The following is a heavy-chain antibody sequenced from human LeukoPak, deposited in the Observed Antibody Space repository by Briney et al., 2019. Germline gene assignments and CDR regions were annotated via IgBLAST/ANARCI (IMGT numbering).Heavy chain of an antibody. CDR1: GFTFDDYG. D-gene: IGHD1-26*01. V-gene: IGHV3-20*01. CDR3: ARDSRWELGTGGAFDI. J-gene: IGHJ3*02. CDR2: INWNGGST. Sequence: GGSLRLSCAASGFTFDDYGMSWVRQAPGKGLEWVSGINWNGGSTGYADSVKGRFTISRDNAKNSLYLQMNSLRAEDTALYHCARDSRWELGTGGAFDIWGQGTMVTVSS.